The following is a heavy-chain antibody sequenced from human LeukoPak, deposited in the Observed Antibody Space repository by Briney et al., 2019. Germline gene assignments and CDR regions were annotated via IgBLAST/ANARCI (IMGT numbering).Heavy chain of an antibody. CDR1: GFTFSTYG. J-gene: IGHJ3*02. Sequence: PGGSLRLSCAASGFTFSTYGMHWVRQAPGKGLEWVAVISYDVNNKYYAGSVKGRFTISRDNSKNTLYLQMNSLRAEDTAVYYCAKGAEEGPGEAGAFNIWGQGTMVTVSS. CDR2: ISYDVNNK. CDR3: AKGAEEGPGEAGAFNI. V-gene: IGHV3-30*18. D-gene: IGHD3-10*01.